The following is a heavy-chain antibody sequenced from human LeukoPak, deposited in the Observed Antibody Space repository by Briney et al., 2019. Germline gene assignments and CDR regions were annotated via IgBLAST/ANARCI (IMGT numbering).Heavy chain of an antibody. CDR2: IGTAGDT. V-gene: IGHV3-13*01. D-gene: IGHD3-10*01. Sequence: GGSLRLSCAASGFTFSGYDFHWVRQVTGKGLEWVSGIGTAGDTYYPGSVKGRFTISRENAKNSLYLQMNSLRAGDTAVYYCARAGWVSTLWTGMDAWGQGTTVTVSS. J-gene: IGHJ6*02. CDR1: GFTFSGYD. CDR3: ARAGWVSTLWTGMDA.